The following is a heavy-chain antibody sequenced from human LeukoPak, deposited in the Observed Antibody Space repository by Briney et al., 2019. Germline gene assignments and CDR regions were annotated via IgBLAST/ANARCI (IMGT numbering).Heavy chain of an antibody. V-gene: IGHV3-23*01. CDR1: GFTFSSYA. CDR3: AKSVAGTGDPVDY. CDR2: ISGRGGST. D-gene: IGHD6-19*01. J-gene: IGHJ4*02. Sequence: GGSLRLSCATSGFTFSSYAVNWVRQPPGKGLEWVSNISGRGGSTSYAESVKGRFTISRDNSKNTLFLQMNSLRAEDTAVYFCAKSVAGTGDPVDYWGQGTLVIVSA.